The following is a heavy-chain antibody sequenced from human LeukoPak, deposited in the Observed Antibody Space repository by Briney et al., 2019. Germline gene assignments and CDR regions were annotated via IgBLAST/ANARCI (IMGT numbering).Heavy chain of an antibody. J-gene: IGHJ4*02. Sequence: ASVKVSCKASGYTFTSYYMHWVRQAPAQGLEWMGIINPSGGSTSYAQKFQGRVTMTRDMSTSTVYMELSSLRSEDTAVYYCARDHRLFYDSSGYYYDYWGQGTLVTVSS. CDR2: INPSGGST. CDR3: ARDHRLFYDSSGYYYDY. D-gene: IGHD3-22*01. V-gene: IGHV1-46*01. CDR1: GYTFTSYY.